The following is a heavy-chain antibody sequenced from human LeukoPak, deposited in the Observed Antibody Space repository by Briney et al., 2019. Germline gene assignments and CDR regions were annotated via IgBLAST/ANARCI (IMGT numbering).Heavy chain of an antibody. V-gene: IGHV3-30*01. Sequence: QSGGYLSFSCAAATFTFSSYAMHWLRQAPGMGLEWVAVISYDASNKYDADSVKGRFNISRDNSKNKLNLKVNSVRAEDTAVYYCARDPTAHCSSTSCYFGYFDYWGQGTLVTVSS. CDR3: ARDPTAHCSSTSCYFGYFDY. CDR1: TFTFSSYA. CDR2: ISYDASNK. J-gene: IGHJ4*02. D-gene: IGHD2-2*01.